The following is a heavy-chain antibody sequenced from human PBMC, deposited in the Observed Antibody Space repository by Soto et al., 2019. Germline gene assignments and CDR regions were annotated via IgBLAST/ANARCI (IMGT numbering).Heavy chain of an antibody. CDR1: GGTFSSYT. CDR2: IIPILGIA. D-gene: IGHD2-2*02. V-gene: IGHV1-69*02. J-gene: IGHJ4*02. CDR3: AMEYCSATSCYKDY. Sequence: QVQLVQSGAEVKKPGSSVKVSCKASGGTFSSYTISWVRQAPGQGLEGMGRIIPILGIANYEQKFRGRVTITADKSTSTAYMELRSLRSEDKAVYYCAMEYCSATSCYKDYWGQGTLVTVSS.